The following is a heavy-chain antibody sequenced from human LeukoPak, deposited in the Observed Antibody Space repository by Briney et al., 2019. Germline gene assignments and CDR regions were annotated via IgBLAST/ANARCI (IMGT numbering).Heavy chain of an antibody. V-gene: IGHV4-39*07. CDR1: GDSISSYSYY. CDR3: ARESGDTRTVNSFDF. CDR2: ILFRGAT. D-gene: IGHD2-21*01. Sequence: SETLSLTCTVSGDSISSYSYYWAWIRQPPGQGLEWFGSILFRGATYYNPSLKPRIIMSLDTSQNHFSLKLTSVTAADTAVYFCARESGDTRTVNSFDFWGRGTLITVSS. J-gene: IGHJ4*01.